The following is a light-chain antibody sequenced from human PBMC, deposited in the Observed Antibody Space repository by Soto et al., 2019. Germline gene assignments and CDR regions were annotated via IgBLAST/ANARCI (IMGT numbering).Light chain of an antibody. J-gene: IGLJ2*01. CDR1: SSDVGSYNL. CDR2: EGS. V-gene: IGLV2-23*01. Sequence: QSALTQPASVSGSPGQSITISCTGTSSDVGSYNLVSWYQQHPGKAPKLMLYEGSKRPSGVSNRFSGSKSGNTASLTISGLQAEDEADYSCCSYAGSNVVFGGGTKLTVL. CDR3: CSYAGSNVV.